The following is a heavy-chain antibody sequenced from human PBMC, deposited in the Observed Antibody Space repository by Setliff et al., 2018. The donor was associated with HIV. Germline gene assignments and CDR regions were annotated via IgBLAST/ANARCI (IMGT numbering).Heavy chain of an antibody. CDR2: IYYSGST. V-gene: IGHV4-31*03. CDR1: GGSISNSVYF. D-gene: IGHD6-6*01. Sequence: PSETLSLTCTVSGGSISNSVYFRTWIRQHPGKGLEWIGYIYYSGSTYQNPSLKSRVTISVDTSKNQFSLKLNSVTAADTAVYYCARSSSSSPFFFDYWGQGSLVTVSS. CDR3: ARSSSSSPFFFDY. J-gene: IGHJ4*02.